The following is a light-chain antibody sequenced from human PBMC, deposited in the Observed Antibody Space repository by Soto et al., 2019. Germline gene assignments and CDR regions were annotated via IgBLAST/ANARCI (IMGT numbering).Light chain of an antibody. J-gene: IGKJ1*01. CDR1: QSISSW. CDR3: QQYDVYST. V-gene: IGKV1-5*03. Sequence: IQISHSPSTLSATVGGTVTITCRASQSISSWLAWYQQRPGTAPKLLIYKASTLQSGVPSRFSGSGYGTVFTLTINRLQPDDSATYYCQQYDVYSTFGQGTKVDIK. CDR2: KAS.